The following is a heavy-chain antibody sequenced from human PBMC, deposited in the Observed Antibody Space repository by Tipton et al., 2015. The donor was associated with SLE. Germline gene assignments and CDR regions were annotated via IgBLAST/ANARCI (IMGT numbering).Heavy chain of an antibody. V-gene: IGHV4-39*07. J-gene: IGHJ4*02. D-gene: IGHD4-17*01. CDR3: ARSDYGDYGFDY. CDR2: INHSGST. CDR1: GGSISSSSYY. Sequence: LRLSCTVSGGSISSSSYYWGWIRQPPGKGLEWIGEINHSGSTNYNPSLKSRVTISVDTSKNQFSLKLSSVTAADTAVYYCARSDYGDYGFDYWGQGTLVTVSS.